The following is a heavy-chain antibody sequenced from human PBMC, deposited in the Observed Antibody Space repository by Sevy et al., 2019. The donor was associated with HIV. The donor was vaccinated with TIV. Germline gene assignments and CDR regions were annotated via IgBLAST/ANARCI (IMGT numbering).Heavy chain of an antibody. CDR1: GFTFSSYA. CDR3: AAEGDHIYNSHFDY. D-gene: IGHD2-21*02. J-gene: IGHJ4*02. Sequence: GGSLRLSCAASGFTFSSYAMHWVRQAPGKGLEWVAVISYDGSNKYYADSVKGRFTISRDNSKNTLYLQMNSLRAEDTAVYDCAAEGDHIYNSHFDYWGQGTLVTVSS. CDR2: ISYDGSNK. V-gene: IGHV3-30-3*01.